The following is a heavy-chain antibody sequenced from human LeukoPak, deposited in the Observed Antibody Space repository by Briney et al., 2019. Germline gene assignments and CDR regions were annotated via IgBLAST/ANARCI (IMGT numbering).Heavy chain of an antibody. CDR2: IYSGGST. V-gene: IGHV3-53*01. Sequence: PGGSLRLSCAASGFTVSSNYMSWVRQAPGKGLEWVSVIYSGGSTYYADSVKGRFTISRDNSKNTLCLQMNSLRAEDTAVYYCARDIDGYSRDYYGMDVWGQGTTVTVSS. CDR1: GFTVSSNY. D-gene: IGHD5-24*01. CDR3: ARDIDGYSRDYYGMDV. J-gene: IGHJ6*02.